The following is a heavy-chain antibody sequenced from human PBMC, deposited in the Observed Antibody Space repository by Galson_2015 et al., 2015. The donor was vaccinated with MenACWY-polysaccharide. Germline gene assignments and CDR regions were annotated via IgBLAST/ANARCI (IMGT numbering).Heavy chain of an antibody. Sequence: SLRLSCGASGFTFSTYAIHWVRQAPGKGLDWVAIISYDGTNKYYADSVKDRFTISRDNSKNTMYLQMNSLSAEDTAAYYCARTYCSRTSCYGMDVWGQGTTVTVSS. V-gene: IGHV3-30-3*01. J-gene: IGHJ6*02. CDR1: GFTFSTYA. CDR3: ARTYCSRTSCYGMDV. CDR2: ISYDGTNK. D-gene: IGHD2-2*01.